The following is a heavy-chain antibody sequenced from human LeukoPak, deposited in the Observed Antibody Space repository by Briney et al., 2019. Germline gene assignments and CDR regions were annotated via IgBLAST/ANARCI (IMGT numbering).Heavy chain of an antibody. CDR3: ARETVVVVAAVKPVRTARDLDY. V-gene: IGHV1-46*01. Sequence: ASVKVSCKASGYTFTTYYIHWVRQAPGQGLEWLGIINPSGGSTSYAQKFQGRVTMTRDTSTSTVYMELSSLRSEDTAVYYCARETVVVVAAVKPVRTARDLDYWGQGTLVTVSS. CDR1: GYTFTTYY. CDR2: INPSGGST. D-gene: IGHD2-15*01. J-gene: IGHJ4*02.